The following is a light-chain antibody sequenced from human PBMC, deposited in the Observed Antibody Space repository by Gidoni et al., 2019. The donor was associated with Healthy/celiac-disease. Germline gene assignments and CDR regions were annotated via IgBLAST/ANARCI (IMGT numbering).Light chain of an antibody. CDR1: ALPKKY. CDR2: EDS. V-gene: IGLV3-10*01. J-gene: IGLJ2*01. CDR3: YSTDSSGNVV. Sequence: SYELTQPPSVSVSPGQTARITCSGDALPKKYAYWYQKKSGQAPVLGIYEDSKRPAGIPERFSGSSSGTMDTLTISGAQVEDEADYYCYSTDSSGNVVFGGGTKLTVL.